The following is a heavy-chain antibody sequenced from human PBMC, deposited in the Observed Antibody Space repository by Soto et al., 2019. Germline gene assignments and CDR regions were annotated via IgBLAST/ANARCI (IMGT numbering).Heavy chain of an antibody. CDR2: IYNSGST. CDR3: ARSAFCGGDCYSEYFQH. J-gene: IGHJ1*01. CDR1: GGSINSYD. V-gene: IGHV4-59*12. D-gene: IGHD2-21*02. Sequence: PSETLSLTCAVSGGSINSYDWSWIRQPPGKGLEWIGYIYNSGSTTYNPSLKSRVTISVDRSKNQISLRLSSVTAADTAVYYCARSAFCGGDCYSEYFQHWGQGTLVTVS.